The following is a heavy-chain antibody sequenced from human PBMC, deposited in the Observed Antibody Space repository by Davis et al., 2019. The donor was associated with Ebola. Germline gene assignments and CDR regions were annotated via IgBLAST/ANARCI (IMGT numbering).Heavy chain of an antibody. CDR3: ARLDSSGYVY. CDR1: GYIFTTYW. D-gene: IGHD5-18*01. Sequence: GESLKISCKGSGYIFTTYWLGWVRQRPGKGLEWMGIIFPDDSDTTYSPTFQGQVSFSADKSISNAYLQWSSLKASDTAMYYCARLDSSGYVYWGRGTLVTVTS. CDR2: IFPDDSDT. V-gene: IGHV5-51*01. J-gene: IGHJ4*02.